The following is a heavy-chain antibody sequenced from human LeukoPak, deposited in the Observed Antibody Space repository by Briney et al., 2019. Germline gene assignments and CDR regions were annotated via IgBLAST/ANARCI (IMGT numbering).Heavy chain of an antibody. J-gene: IGHJ4*02. CDR1: GFTFSSYS. D-gene: IGHD3-22*01. CDR3: ARAILNYYDSSGALDY. V-gene: IGHV3-21*01. CDR2: ISSSSSYI. Sequence: GGSLRLSCAASGFTFSSYSMNWVRQAPGKGLEWVSSISSSSSYIYYADSVKGRFTISRDNAKNPLYLQMNSLRAEDTAVYYCARAILNYYDSSGALDYWGQGTPVTVSS.